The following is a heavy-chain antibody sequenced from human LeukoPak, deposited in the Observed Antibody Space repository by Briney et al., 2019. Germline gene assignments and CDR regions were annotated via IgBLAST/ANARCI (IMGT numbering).Heavy chain of an antibody. CDR3: AKAFSGSWPAYYFDY. D-gene: IGHD6-13*01. CDR2: ISGSGGST. Sequence: GGSLRLSCAASGFTFSSYAMSWVRQAPGKGLEWVSAISGSGGSTYYADSVKGRFTISRDNSKNTVSLQMNSLRAEDTAVYYCAKAFSGSWPAYYFDYWGQGILVTVSS. J-gene: IGHJ4*02. CDR1: GFTFSSYA. V-gene: IGHV3-23*01.